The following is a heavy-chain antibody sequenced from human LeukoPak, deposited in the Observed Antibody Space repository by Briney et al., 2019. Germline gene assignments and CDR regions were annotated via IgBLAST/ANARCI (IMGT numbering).Heavy chain of an antibody. Sequence: ESGPALVKPTQTLTLTCTFSGFSLSSSGMCVSWIRQPPGKALEWLARIDWDDDKYYNTSLKTRLTISKGTSKNQVVLTMANMDPVATATYYCARTLIRRDGYNFDYWGQGTLVTVSS. CDR1: GFSLSSSGMC. V-gene: IGHV2-70*11. CDR3: ARTLIRRDGYNFDY. J-gene: IGHJ4*02. CDR2: IDWDDDK. D-gene: IGHD5-24*01.